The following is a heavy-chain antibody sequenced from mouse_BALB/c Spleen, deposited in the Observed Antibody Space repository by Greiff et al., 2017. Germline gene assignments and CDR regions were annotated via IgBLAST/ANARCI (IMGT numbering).Heavy chain of an antibody. J-gene: IGHJ1*01. CDR2: ISYSGST. D-gene: IGHD2-14*01. V-gene: IGHV3-8*02. CDR3: ARDYRYDSWYFDV. Sequence: VQLQQSGPSLVKPSQTLSLTCSVTGDSITSGYWNWIRKFPGNKLEYMGYISYSGSTYYNPSLKSRISITRDTSKNQYYLQLNSVTTEDTATYYCARDYRYDSWYFDVWGAGTTVTVSS. CDR1: GDSITSGY.